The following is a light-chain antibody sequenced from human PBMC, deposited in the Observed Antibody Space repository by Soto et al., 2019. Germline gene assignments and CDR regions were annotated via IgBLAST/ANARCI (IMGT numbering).Light chain of an antibody. CDR2: EVS. CDR1: SSDVGSSNL. Sequence: QSALTQPASVSGSPGQSITFSCTGTSSDVGSSNLVSWYQQHPGKAPKLLIYEVSKRPSGVSNRFSGSKSGNTASLTISGLPAWGEGGLYCCSYAGSSTHVFGTGTKLTVL. V-gene: IGLV2-23*02. CDR3: CSYAGSSTHV. J-gene: IGLJ1*01.